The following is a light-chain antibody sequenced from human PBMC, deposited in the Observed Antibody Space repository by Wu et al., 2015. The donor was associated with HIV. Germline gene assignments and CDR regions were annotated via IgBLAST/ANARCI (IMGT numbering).Light chain of an antibody. V-gene: IGKV1-33*01. J-gene: IGKJ4*01. CDR2: DAS. CDR3: QQYDNLPPLT. CDR1: QDISNY. Sequence: DIQMTQSPSSLSASVGDRVTITCQASQDISNYLNWYQQKPGKAPKLLIYDASNLETGVPSRFSGSGSGTDFTFTISSLQPEDIATYYCQQYDNLPPLTFGGGTKVRSN.